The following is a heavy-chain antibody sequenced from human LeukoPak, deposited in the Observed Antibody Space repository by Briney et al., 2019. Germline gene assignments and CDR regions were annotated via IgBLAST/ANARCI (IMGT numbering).Heavy chain of an antibody. CDR3: ARRYYDIFTGYPRTNNWFDP. D-gene: IGHD3-9*01. Sequence: ASVKVSCKASGYTFTGYYMHWVRQAPGQGLEWMGWINPNSGGTNYAQKFQGRVTMTRDTSISTAYMELSRLRSDDTAVYYCARRYYDIFTGYPRTNNWFDPWGQGTPVTGSS. V-gene: IGHV1-2*02. J-gene: IGHJ5*02. CDR2: INPNSGGT. CDR1: GYTFTGYY.